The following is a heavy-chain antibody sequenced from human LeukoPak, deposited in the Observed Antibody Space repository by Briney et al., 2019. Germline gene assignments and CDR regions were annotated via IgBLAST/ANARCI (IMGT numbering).Heavy chain of an antibody. CDR3: TSHDNYYDSSGYYDYYYGMDV. D-gene: IGHD3-22*01. Sequence: GGSLRLSCAASGFTFSGSAMHWVRQASGKGLEWVGRIRSKANSYATAYAASVKGRFTISRDDSKNTAYLQMNSLKTEDTAVYYCTSHDNYYDSSGYYDYYYGMDVWGQGTTVTVSS. J-gene: IGHJ6*02. CDR1: GFTFSGSA. V-gene: IGHV3-73*01. CDR2: IRSKANSYAT.